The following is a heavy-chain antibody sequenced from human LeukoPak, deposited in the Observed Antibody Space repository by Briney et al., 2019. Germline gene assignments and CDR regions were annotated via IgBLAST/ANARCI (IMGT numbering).Heavy chain of an antibody. D-gene: IGHD3-10*01. V-gene: IGHV3-73*01. J-gene: IGHJ4*02. CDR1: GFTFSGSA. CDR2: IRSKANSYAT. Sequence: PGGSLRLSCAASGFTFSGSAMHWVRQASGKGLEWVGRIRSKANSYATAYAASVKGRFTISRDDSKNTAYLQMNSLKTEDTAVYYCTMRRVTMVRGVTPPSDYWGQGTLVTVSS. CDR3: TMRRVTMVRGVTPPSDY.